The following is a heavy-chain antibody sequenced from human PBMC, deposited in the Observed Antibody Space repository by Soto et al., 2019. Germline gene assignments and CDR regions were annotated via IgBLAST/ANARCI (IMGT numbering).Heavy chain of an antibody. V-gene: IGHV1-2*04. Sequence: QVQLVQSGAEVKKPGASVTVSCRSSGDTFTDYYMHWVRQAPGQGLEWMGWINPNSGVTKYAQKFQGWVTMTRDASIRIVYMQLSRLRSDDTAVYYWARESGGATATLDYYYFYMDVWGTGTTVTVSS. J-gene: IGHJ6*03. CDR1: GDTFTDYY. D-gene: IGHD5-12*01. CDR2: INPNSGVT. CDR3: ARESGGATATLDYYYFYMDV.